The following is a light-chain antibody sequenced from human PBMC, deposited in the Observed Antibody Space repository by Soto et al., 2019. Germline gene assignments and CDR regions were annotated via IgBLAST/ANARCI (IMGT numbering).Light chain of an antibody. V-gene: IGKV3D-7*01. CDR3: QQYNKWPLT. J-gene: IGKJ1*01. Sequence: EIVMTQSPATLSLSPGERATLSCRASQSISSSYLSWYQEKPGQAPRLLIYGASIRATGIPARFSGSGSGTAFTLTISSLQSEDFTVYYCQQYNKWPLTFGQGTKVDIK. CDR1: QSISSSY. CDR2: GAS.